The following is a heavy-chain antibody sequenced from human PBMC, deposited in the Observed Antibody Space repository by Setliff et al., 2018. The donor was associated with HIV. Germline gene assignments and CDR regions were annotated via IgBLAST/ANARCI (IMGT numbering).Heavy chain of an antibody. Sequence: EASVKVSCKASGYTFTSYAMHWVRQAPGQRLEWMGWINAGTGNTKYSQNFQGRVTFSRDTSASTAYMELSSLRSEDTAVYYCARTVNDYGDYYFDYWGQGTLVTVSS. CDR2: INAGTGNT. J-gene: IGHJ4*02. CDR3: ARTVNDYGDYYFDY. D-gene: IGHD4-17*01. V-gene: IGHV1-3*01. CDR1: GYTFTSYA.